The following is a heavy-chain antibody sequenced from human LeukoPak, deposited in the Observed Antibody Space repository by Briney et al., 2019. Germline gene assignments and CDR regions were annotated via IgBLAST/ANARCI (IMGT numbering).Heavy chain of an antibody. CDR3: ARVPMIAARPRYFQH. J-gene: IGHJ1*01. V-gene: IGHV3-7*01. D-gene: IGHD6-6*01. CDR1: GFTVSSNY. Sequence: SGGSLRLSCAASGFTVSSNYMSWVRQAPGKGLEWVANIKQDGGEKYYVDSVKGRFTISRDNAKNSLYLQMNNLRAEDTAVYYCARVPMIAARPRYFQHWGQGTLVTVSS. CDR2: IKQDGGEK.